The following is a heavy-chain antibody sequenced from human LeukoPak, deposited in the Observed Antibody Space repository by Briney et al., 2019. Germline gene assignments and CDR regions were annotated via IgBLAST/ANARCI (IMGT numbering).Heavy chain of an antibody. Sequence: SETLSLTCTVSGDSISSGDYYWTWIRQPPGKGLEWIGYIYLTGTTYYNPSLKSRVTISVDTSKNQFSLSLSSVTAADTAVYYCASGSGSQYGCVDSWGQGTLVTVSS. CDR3: ASGSGSQYGCVDS. J-gene: IGHJ4*02. CDR2: IYLTGTT. D-gene: IGHD3-10*01. V-gene: IGHV4-30-4*01. CDR1: GDSISSGDYY.